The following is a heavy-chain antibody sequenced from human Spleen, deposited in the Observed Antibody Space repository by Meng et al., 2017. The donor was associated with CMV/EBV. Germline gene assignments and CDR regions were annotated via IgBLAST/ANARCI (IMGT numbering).Heavy chain of an antibody. CDR3: AGAEGVVTPIPLLDF. V-gene: IGHV4-31*02. Sequence: SGAPAGSGGHYWHWIRQHPGKGREWIGCIYYTGRTSDNPSLRSRLSMSLDTSKNQFSLNLSSVTAAATAIYYCAGAEGVVTPIPLLDFWGRGTLVTVSS. D-gene: IGHD2-21*02. J-gene: IGHJ4*02. CDR1: GAPAGSGGHY. CDR2: IYYTGRT.